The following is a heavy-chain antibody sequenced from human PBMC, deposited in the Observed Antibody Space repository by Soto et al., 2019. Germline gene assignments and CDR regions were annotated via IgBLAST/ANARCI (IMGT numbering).Heavy chain of an antibody. D-gene: IGHD2-15*01. V-gene: IGHV4-31*03. J-gene: IGHJ4*02. CDR3: ARSPGYCSGGSCYYFDY. Sequence: QVQLQESGPGLVKPSQTLSLTCTVSGGSISSGGYYWSWIRQHPGKGLEWIGYIYYSGSTYYNPSLKSRVTISVDTSKNQFSLKLSSVTAADTAVYYCARSPGYCSGGSCYYFDYWGQGTLVTVSS. CDR1: GGSISSGGYY. CDR2: IYYSGST.